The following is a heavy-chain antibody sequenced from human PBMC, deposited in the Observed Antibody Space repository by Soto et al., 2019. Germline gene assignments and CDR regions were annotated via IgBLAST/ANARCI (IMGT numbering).Heavy chain of an antibody. CDR1: GFTFSTYG. J-gene: IGHJ4*02. D-gene: IGHD1-26*01. CDR3: AKTPWERYYSHYFDY. V-gene: IGHV3-30*03. Sequence: QVHLVESGGGVVQPGRSLRLSCAASGFTFSTYGMHWVRQAPGKGLEWVAAISYDGSDKYYGDSVKGRFTISRDNSRXXXXXXXXXXXXXXXXXXXXAKTPWERYYSHYFDYWGQGNLVTVSS. CDR2: ISYDGSDK.